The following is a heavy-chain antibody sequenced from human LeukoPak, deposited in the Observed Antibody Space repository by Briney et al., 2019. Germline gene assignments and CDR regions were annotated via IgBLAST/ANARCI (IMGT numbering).Heavy chain of an antibody. J-gene: IGHJ3*02. D-gene: IGHD2-2*01. CDR2: ISSSSSYI. CDR1: RFTFSSYS. Sequence: GGSLRLSRAASRFTFSSYSMNWVRQAPGKGLEWVSSISSSSSYIYYADSVKGRFTISRDNAKNSLYLQMNSLRAEDTAVYYCARVGGAVVRDAFDIWGQGTMVTVSS. CDR3: ARVGGAVVRDAFDI. V-gene: IGHV3-21*01.